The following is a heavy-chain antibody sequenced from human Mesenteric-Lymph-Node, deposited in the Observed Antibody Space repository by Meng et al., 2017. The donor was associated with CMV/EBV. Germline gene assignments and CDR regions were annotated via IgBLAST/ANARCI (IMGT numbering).Heavy chain of an antibody. V-gene: IGHV3-30*02. Sequence: GGSLRLSCAASGFTFSSYGMHWVRQAPGKGLEWVAFIRYDVSNKYYADSVKGRFTITRDNSKNKLYLKKNSLRADDTAVYYCAKDKGGDCSSTSCLPGSYYYYYGMDVWGQGTTVTVSS. D-gene: IGHD2-2*01. CDR1: GFTFSSYG. J-gene: IGHJ6*02. CDR3: AKDKGGDCSSTSCLPGSYYYYYGMDV. CDR2: IRYDVSNK.